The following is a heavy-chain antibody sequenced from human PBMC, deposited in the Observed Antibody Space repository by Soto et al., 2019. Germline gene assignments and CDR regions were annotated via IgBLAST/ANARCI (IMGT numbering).Heavy chain of an antibody. CDR3: ARGPIGSRYYDFWSGYSRYFDY. J-gene: IGHJ4*02. Sequence: SETLSLTCAVYGGSFSGYYWSWIRQPPGKGLEWIGEINHSGSTNYNPSLKSRVTISVDTSKNQFSLKLSSVTAADTAVYYCARGPIGSRYYDFWSGYSRYFDYWGQGTLVTVSS. CDR1: GGSFSGYY. D-gene: IGHD3-3*01. V-gene: IGHV4-34*01. CDR2: INHSGST.